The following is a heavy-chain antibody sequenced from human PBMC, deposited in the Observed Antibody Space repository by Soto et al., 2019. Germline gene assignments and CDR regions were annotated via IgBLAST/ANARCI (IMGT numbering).Heavy chain of an antibody. J-gene: IGHJ6*02. V-gene: IGHV3-15*07. CDR3: TTEGGDYEYYYYGMDV. Sequence: PGGFLRLSCAASGFTFSNAWMNWVRQAPGKGLEWVGRIKSKTDGGTTDYAAPVKGRFTISRDDSNNTLYLQMNSLKTEDTAVYYGTTEGGDYEYYYYGMDVWGQGTTVTVSS. CDR2: IKSKTDGGTT. D-gene: IGHD4-17*01. CDR1: GFTFSNAW.